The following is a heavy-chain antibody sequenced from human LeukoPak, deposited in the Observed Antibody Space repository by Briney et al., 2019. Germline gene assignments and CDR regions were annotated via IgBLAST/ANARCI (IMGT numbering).Heavy chain of an antibody. V-gene: IGHV3-48*03. D-gene: IGHD3-10*01. J-gene: IGHJ6*03. Sequence: SGGSLRLSCAASGFTFSSYEVNWVRHAPGKGLEWVSYISSSGSTIYYADSVKGRFTISKDNGKNSLSLQMSSLRVEDTALYYCARVVSPVDMVRGVADFFYNYYMDVWGKGTTVTISS. CDR1: GFTFSSYE. CDR3: ARVVSPVDMVRGVADFFYNYYMDV. CDR2: ISSSGSTI.